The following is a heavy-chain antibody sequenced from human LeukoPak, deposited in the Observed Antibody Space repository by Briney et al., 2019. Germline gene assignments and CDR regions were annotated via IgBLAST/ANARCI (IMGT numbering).Heavy chain of an antibody. CDR1: GFTFSDYS. Sequence: GGSLRLSCATSGFTFSDYSMTWGRQAPGKGLAWVSSITSTSSHINYAASVRARFTISRDNAKNALFLQMTSLTDEDTALYYCARARLGYYDEYFDPWGQGTQVTVSS. CDR3: ARARLGYYDEYFDP. J-gene: IGHJ5*02. D-gene: IGHD3-16*01. V-gene: IGHV3-21*01. CDR2: ITSTSSHI.